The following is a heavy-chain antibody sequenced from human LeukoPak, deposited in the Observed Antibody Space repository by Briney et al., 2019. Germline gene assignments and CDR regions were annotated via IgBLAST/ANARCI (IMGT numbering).Heavy chain of an antibody. CDR3: ARGPIGCGDYLANGMDV. CDR1: GGSFSGYY. CDR2: INHSGST. Sequence: SETLSLTCAVYGGSFSGYYWSWIRQPPGKGLEWIGEINHSGSTNYNPSLKSRVTISVDTSKNQFSLKLSSVTAADTAVYYCARGPIGCGDYLANGMDVWGKGTTVTVSS. V-gene: IGHV4-34*01. D-gene: IGHD4-17*01. J-gene: IGHJ6*04.